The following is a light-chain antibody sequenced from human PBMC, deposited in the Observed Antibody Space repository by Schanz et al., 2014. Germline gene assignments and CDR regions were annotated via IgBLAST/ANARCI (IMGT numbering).Light chain of an antibody. Sequence: QSALTQPASVSGSPGQSITISCTGTSSDVGGYNYVSWYQQHPGKAPKLMIYDVSKRPSGVPDRFSGSKSGNTASLTISGLQAEDEADYCCATWDDSLNGWVFGGGTKLTVL. V-gene: IGLV2-14*01. CDR3: ATWDDSLNGWV. J-gene: IGLJ3*02. CDR1: SSDVGGYNY. CDR2: DVS.